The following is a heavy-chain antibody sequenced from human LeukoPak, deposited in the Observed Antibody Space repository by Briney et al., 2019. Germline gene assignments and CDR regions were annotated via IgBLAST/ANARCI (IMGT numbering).Heavy chain of an antibody. Sequence: KPSETLSLTCTVSGGSISSGDYYWSWIRQPPGKGLEWIGYIYYSGTTYYNPSLKSRVTISIDTSKSQFSLKLISVTAADTAVYYCARHDNRGYYSLHYWGQGALVTVSS. D-gene: IGHD3-22*01. CDR3: ARHDNRGYYSLHY. J-gene: IGHJ4*02. CDR2: IYYSGTT. V-gene: IGHV4-30-4*01. CDR1: GGSISSGDYY.